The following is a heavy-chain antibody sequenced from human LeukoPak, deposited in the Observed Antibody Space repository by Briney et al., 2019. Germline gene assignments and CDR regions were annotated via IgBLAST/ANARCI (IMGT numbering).Heavy chain of an antibody. CDR3: ARGAYYDSSGWFDY. Sequence: ASVKVSCKASGYTFTSYGISWVRQAPGQGLEWMGWISAYNGNTNYAQKLQGRVTITADESTSTAYMELSSLRSEDTAVYYCARGAYYDSSGWFDYWGQGTLVTVSS. CDR2: ISAYNGNT. D-gene: IGHD3-22*01. J-gene: IGHJ4*02. CDR1: GYTFTSYG. V-gene: IGHV1-18*01.